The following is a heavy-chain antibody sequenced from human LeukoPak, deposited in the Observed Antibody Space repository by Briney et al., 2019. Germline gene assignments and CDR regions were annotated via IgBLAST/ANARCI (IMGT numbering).Heavy chain of an antibody. CDR3: ARRIAARPHLLWWYFDL. D-gene: IGHD6-6*01. V-gene: IGHV4-39*01. CDR2: IYYSGST. CDR1: GGSISSSSHY. J-gene: IGHJ2*01. Sequence: SETLSLTCTVSGGSISSSSHYWGWIRPPPGKGLEWIGRIYYSGSTYYNPSLKSLATTSVYTSKNQFALMLSSMTAADTAVYYCARRIAARPHLLWWYFDLWGGGTLVTVSS.